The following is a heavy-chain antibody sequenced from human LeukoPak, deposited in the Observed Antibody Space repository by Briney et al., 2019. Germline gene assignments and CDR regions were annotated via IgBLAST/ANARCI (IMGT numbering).Heavy chain of an antibody. CDR1: GGSISSSSYY. CDR2: IYYSGST. J-gene: IGHJ6*02. D-gene: IGHD6-19*01. Sequence: SETLSLTCTVSGGSISSSSYYWGWIRQPPGKGLEWIGSIYYSGSTYYNPSLKSRVTISVDTSKNQFSLKLSSVTAADTAVYYCVKGNLAGRGSFYYGMDVWGQGTTVTVSS. CDR3: VKGNLAGRGSFYYGMDV. V-gene: IGHV4-39*01.